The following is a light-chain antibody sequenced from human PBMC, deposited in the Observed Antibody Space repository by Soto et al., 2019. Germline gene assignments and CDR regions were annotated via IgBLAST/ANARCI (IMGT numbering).Light chain of an antibody. J-gene: IGKJ2*01. CDR1: QGIGND. CDR2: AAS. V-gene: IGKV1-6*01. CDR3: LQNYNYPYT. Sequence: AIQMTQSPCSLSASVGDRVTITCRASQGIGNDLDWYQQKPGRAPNLLIYAASSLQSGVPSRFRGSRSGTDFTLPISSLQPEDSATYYCLQNYNYPYTFGQGTKLEIK.